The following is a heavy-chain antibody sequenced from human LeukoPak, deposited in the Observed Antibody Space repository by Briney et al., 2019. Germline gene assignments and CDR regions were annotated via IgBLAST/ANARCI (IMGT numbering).Heavy chain of an antibody. CDR3: ARHRMGRYCSGGSCQPTGDWYMDV. V-gene: IGHV5-51*01. J-gene: IGHJ6*03. Sequence: GESLKISCKGSGYSFTSYWIGWVRQMPGKGLEWMGIIYPGDSDTRSSPSFQGQVTISADKSISAAYLQWSSLKASDTAMYYRARHRMGRYCSGGSCQPTGDWYMDVWGKGTTVTVSS. CDR1: GYSFTSYW. D-gene: IGHD2-15*01. CDR2: IYPGDSDT.